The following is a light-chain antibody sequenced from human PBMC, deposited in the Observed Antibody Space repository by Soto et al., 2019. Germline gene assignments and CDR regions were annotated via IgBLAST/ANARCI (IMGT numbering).Light chain of an antibody. J-gene: IGKJ1*01. V-gene: IGKV3-20*01. CDR1: QSFSSNY. Sequence: EIVLTQSPGTLSLSPGERATLSCRASQSFSSNYLAWYQQKPGQAPRPLIYGASSRATGLPDRFSGSGDETDFTLTISRLESEDFAVYYCKQYGSSPWTFGQGTKVEIK. CDR2: GAS. CDR3: KQYGSSPWT.